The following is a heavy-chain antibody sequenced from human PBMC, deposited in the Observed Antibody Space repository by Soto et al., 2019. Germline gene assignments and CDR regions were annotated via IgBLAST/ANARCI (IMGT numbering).Heavy chain of an antibody. D-gene: IGHD6-6*01. CDR3: ASGGRSSSGVFY. CDR1: GGTFSSYA. V-gene: IGHV1-69*13. CDR2: IIPIFGTA. J-gene: IGHJ4*02. Sequence: GASVKVSCKASGGTFSSYAISWVRQAPGQGLEWMGGIIPIFGTANYAQKFQGRVTITADESTSTAYMELSSLRSEDTAVYYCASGGRSSSGVFYWGQGTLVTVSS.